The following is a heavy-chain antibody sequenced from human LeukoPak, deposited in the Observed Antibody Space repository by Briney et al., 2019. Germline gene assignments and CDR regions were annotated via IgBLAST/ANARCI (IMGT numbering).Heavy chain of an antibody. Sequence: EASVKVSCKASGYTFTSYGISWVRQAPGQGLEWMGWISAYNGNTNYAQKLQGRVTMTTDTSTSTAYMELRSLRSDDTAVYYCARDGSSWLQVWFDPWGQGTLVTVSP. CDR2: ISAYNGNT. V-gene: IGHV1-18*01. CDR3: ARDGSSWLQVWFDP. J-gene: IGHJ5*02. D-gene: IGHD6-13*01. CDR1: GYTFTSYG.